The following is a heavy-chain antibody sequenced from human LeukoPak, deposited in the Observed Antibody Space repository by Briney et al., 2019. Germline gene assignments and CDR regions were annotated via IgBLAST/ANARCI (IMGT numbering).Heavy chain of an antibody. J-gene: IGHJ4*02. Sequence: SVKVSCKASGGTFTNLAISWVRQAPGQGLEWMGRIIPTTGLAKYAQKFQGRVTITADKSTSTAYMELSSLRSEDTAVYYCARAPPRLDGYILYYWGQGTLVTVSS. CDR2: IIPTTGLA. CDR3: ARAPPRLDGYILYY. V-gene: IGHV1-69*04. D-gene: IGHD5-24*01. CDR1: GGTFTNLA.